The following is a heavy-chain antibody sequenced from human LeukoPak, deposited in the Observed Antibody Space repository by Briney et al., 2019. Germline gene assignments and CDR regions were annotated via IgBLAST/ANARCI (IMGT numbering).Heavy chain of an antibody. V-gene: IGHV1-3*03. J-gene: IGHJ5*02. CDR2: INAGNGNT. D-gene: IGHD3-10*01. Sequence: ASVKVSCKASGYTFTSYAMHWVRQAPGQRLEWMGWINAGNGNTKYSQEFQGRVTITRDTSASTAYMELSSLRPEDMAVYYCARGAKFRSYGSGTYYTSLPFDPWGQGTLVTVSS. CDR3: ARGAKFRSYGSGTYYTSLPFDP. CDR1: GYTFTSYA.